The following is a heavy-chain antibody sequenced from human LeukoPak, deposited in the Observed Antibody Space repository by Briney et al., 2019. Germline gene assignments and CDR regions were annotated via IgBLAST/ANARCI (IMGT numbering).Heavy chain of an antibody. CDR3: ARIGVAGKKRAYDY. Sequence: ASVKVSCKASGYTFTGYYMHWVRQAPGQGLEWMGWINPNSGGTNYAQKFQGRVTMNRDTSISTAYMELSRLRSDDTAVYYCARIGVAGKKRAYDYWGQGTLVTVSS. CDR2: INPNSGGT. D-gene: IGHD6-19*01. J-gene: IGHJ4*02. V-gene: IGHV1-2*02. CDR1: GYTFTGYY.